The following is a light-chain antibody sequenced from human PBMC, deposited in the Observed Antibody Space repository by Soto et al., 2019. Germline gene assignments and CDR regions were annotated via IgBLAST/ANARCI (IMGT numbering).Light chain of an antibody. V-gene: IGLV2-14*01. Sequence: QSVLTQPASVSGSPGQSIAISCTGTFGDVGGYDYVSWYQQHPDKAPKLMIYEVTKRPSGVSNRFSGSKSGNTASLTISGLQPEDEADYYCSSHTSGSTRVFGSGTKVTVL. J-gene: IGLJ1*01. CDR2: EVT. CDR1: FGDVGGYDY. CDR3: SSHTSGSTRV.